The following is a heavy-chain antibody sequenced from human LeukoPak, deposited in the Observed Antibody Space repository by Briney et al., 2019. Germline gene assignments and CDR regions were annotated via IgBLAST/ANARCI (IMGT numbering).Heavy chain of an antibody. D-gene: IGHD2-2*01. J-gene: IGHJ4*02. Sequence: GGSLRLSCAASGFTFSNAWMSWVRQAPGKGLEWVGRIKSKTDGGTTDYAAPVKGRFTISRDDSKNTLYLQMNSLKTEDTAVYYCTATPVYCSSTSCYGGFDYWGQGTLVTVSS. V-gene: IGHV3-15*01. CDR1: GFTFSNAW. CDR3: TATPVYCSSTSCYGGFDY. CDR2: IKSKTDGGTT.